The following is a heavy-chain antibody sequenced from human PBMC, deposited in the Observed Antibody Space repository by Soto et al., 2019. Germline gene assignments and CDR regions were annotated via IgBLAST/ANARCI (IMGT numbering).Heavy chain of an antibody. CDR3: ARGDSTDCSNGVCSFFYNHDMDV. CDR2: INPKSGGT. CDR1: GYTFADFY. Sequence: ASVKVSCKTSGYTFADFYIHWVRQAPGQGLEWLGRINPKSGGTSTAQKFQGWVTMTTDASISTASMELTRLTSDDTAIYYCARGDSTDCSNGVCSFFYNHDMDVWGQGTTVTVSS. D-gene: IGHD2-8*01. J-gene: IGHJ6*02. V-gene: IGHV1-2*04.